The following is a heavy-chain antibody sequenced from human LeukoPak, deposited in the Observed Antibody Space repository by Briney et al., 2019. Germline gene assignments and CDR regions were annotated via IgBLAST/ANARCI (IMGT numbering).Heavy chain of an antibody. CDR3: ARDYYSSTSSYFDY. V-gene: IGHV3-33*01. Sequence: GGSLRLSCAASGFTFSSYGMHWVRQAPGKGLEWVAGIWYDGSNKYYADSVKGRFTISRDNSKNTLYLQMNSLRAEDTAIYFCARDYYSSTSSYFDYWGQGTLVTVSS. D-gene: IGHD2-2*01. J-gene: IGHJ4*02. CDR1: GFTFSSYG. CDR2: IWYDGSNK.